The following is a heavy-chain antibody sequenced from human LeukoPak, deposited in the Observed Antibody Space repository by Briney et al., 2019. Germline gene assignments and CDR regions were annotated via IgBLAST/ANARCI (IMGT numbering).Heavy chain of an antibody. CDR2: ISDSGGST. D-gene: IGHD3-22*01. CDR1: GFTLSNYG. V-gene: IGHV3-23*01. Sequence: AGGSLRLSCAASGFTLSNYGMTWVRQAPGKGLEWVSGISDSGGSTYYADSVKGRFTISRDNPKNTLYLQMNSLRAEDTAVYFWAKRGVVIRVILVGFHKEAYYFDSWGQGALVTVSS. J-gene: IGHJ4*02. CDR3: AKRGVVIRVILVGFHKEAYYFDS.